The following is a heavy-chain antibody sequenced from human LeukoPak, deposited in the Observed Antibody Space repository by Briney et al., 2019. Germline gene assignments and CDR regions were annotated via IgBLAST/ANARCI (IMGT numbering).Heavy chain of an antibody. CDR1: GGSISSGGYY. J-gene: IGHJ6*02. D-gene: IGHD1-26*01. CDR2: IYYSGST. V-gene: IGHV4-61*08. Sequence: PSQTLSLTCTVSGGSISSGGYYWSWIRQPPGKGLEWIGYIYYSGSTNYNPSLKSRVTISVDTSKNQFSLKLSSVTAADTAVYYCARYTRGRNGRDVWGQGTTVTVSS. CDR3: ARYTRGRNGRDV.